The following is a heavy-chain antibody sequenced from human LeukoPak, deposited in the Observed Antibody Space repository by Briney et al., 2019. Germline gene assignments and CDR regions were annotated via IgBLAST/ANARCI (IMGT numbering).Heavy chain of an antibody. CDR2: IYHSGST. CDR1: GGSISSGGYS. J-gene: IGHJ4*02. CDR3: ARAQKTVFFDY. V-gene: IGHV4-30-2*01. Sequence: PSETLSLTCAVSGGSISSGGYSWSWIRQPPGKGLEWIGYIYHSGSTYYNPSLKSRVTISVDRSKNQFSLKLSSVTAADTAVYYCARAQKTVFFDYWGQGTLVTVSS. D-gene: IGHD4-17*01.